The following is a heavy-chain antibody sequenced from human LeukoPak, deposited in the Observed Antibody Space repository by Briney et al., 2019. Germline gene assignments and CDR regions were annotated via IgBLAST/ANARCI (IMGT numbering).Heavy chain of an antibody. D-gene: IGHD3-3*01. CDR3: AKGRARFLEWLLYYYYYGMDV. V-gene: IGHV3-23*01. CDR2: ITGSGGAT. J-gene: IGHJ6*02. CDR1: GFTFSTYA. Sequence: GGSLRLSCAASGFTFSTYAVNWVRQAPGKGLEWVSAITGSGGATYYADSVKGRFTISRDNSENTLYLQMNSLRAEDTAVYYCAKGRARFLEWLLYYYYYGMDVWGQGTTVTVSS.